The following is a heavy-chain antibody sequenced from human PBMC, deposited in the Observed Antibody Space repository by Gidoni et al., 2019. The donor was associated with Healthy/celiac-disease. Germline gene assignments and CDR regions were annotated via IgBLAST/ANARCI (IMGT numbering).Heavy chain of an antibody. CDR2: ISYDGSNK. J-gene: IGHJ4*02. Sequence: QVQLVESGGGVVQPGRSLRLSCAASGFTFSSYGMHWVRQAPGKGLEWVAVISYDGSNKYYADSVKGRFTISRDNSKNTLYLQMNSLRAEDTAVYYCAKGNDFWSGPYPADYWGQGTLVTVSS. V-gene: IGHV3-30*18. CDR1: GFTFSSYG. CDR3: AKGNDFWSGPYPADY. D-gene: IGHD3-3*01.